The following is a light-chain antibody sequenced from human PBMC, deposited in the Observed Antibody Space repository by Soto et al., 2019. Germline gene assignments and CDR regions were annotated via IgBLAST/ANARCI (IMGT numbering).Light chain of an antibody. Sequence: THSPSSLSASVGDRVTITCRASQSISRYLNWYQHRPGQAPRLLINAASNLRSGVPSRFSGSGSGTDFTLTITSLQPEDFAFYYCQQSYVTPPITFGQGTRLEIK. V-gene: IGKV1-39*01. CDR1: QSISRY. CDR2: AAS. CDR3: QQSYVTPPIT. J-gene: IGKJ5*01.